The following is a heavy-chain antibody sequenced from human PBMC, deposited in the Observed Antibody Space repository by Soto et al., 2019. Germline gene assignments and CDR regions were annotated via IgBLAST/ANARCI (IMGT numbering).Heavy chain of an antibody. J-gene: IGHJ6*03. CDR2: INHSGST. CDR1: GGSFSGYY. V-gene: IGHV4-34*01. CDR3: ARFRTYYYYMDV. Sequence: SETLSLTCAVYGGSFSGYYWSWIRQPPGKGLEWIGEINHSGSTNYNPSLKSRVTISVDTSKNQFSLKLSSVTAADTAVYYCARFRTYYYYMDVWGKGTTVTVSS.